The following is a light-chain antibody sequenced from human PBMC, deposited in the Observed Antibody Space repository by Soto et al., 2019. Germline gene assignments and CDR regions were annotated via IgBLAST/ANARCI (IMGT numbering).Light chain of an antibody. CDR2: AAS. CDR1: QSISTY. CDR3: QQSYTTPPT. J-gene: IGKJ2*01. Sequence: DIQMTQSPSSLSASVGDRVTITCRASQSISTYLNWYQQKPGKPPKVLIYAASSLQSGVPSRLSGSGSGTDFTLSISSLQPEDFATYYCQQSYTTPPTFGQGTKVDIK. V-gene: IGKV1-39*01.